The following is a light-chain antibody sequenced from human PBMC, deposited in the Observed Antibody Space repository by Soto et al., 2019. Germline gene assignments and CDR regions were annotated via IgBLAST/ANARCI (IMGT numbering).Light chain of an antibody. CDR2: GNS. Sequence: QSVLTQPPSMSGAPGQRVTISCTGSSSNIGSTYDVQWYQQLPGTAPKLLIYGNSNRPSGVPARFSASKSGTSASLAITGLQADDEADYYCQSYGDSLSAHYGFGTGTKLTVL. CDR1: SSNIGSTYD. V-gene: IGLV1-40*01. J-gene: IGLJ1*01. CDR3: QSYGDSLSAHYG.